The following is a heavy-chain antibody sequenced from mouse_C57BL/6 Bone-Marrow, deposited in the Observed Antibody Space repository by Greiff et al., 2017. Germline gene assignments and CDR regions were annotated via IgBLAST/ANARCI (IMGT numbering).Heavy chain of an antibody. CDR3: TRIAY. J-gene: IGHJ3*01. V-gene: IGHV14-4*01. CDR2: IDPENGDP. Sequence: EVQLQQSGAELVRPGASVKLSCTASGFNIKDDYMHWVKQRPEQGLEWIGWIDPENGDPEYASKFQGKATITVDTASNTAYLQLSSLTSEDTAVYYCTRIAYWGQGTLVTVSA. CDR1: GFNIKDDY.